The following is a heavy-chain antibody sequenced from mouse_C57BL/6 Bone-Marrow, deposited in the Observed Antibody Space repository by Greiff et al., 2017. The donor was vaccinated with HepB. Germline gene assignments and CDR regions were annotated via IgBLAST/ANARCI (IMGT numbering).Heavy chain of an antibody. D-gene: IGHD1-1*01. CDR3: ARRIYYYGSSFHYYAMDY. CDR2: IHPNSGST. CDR1: GYTFTSYW. Sequence: QVQLQQPGAELVKPGASVKLSCKASGYTFTSYWMHWVKQRPGQGLEWIGMIHPNSGSTNYNEKFKSKATLTVDKSSSTAYMQLSSLTSEDSAVYYCARRIYYYGSSFHYYAMDYWGQGTSVTVSS. J-gene: IGHJ4*01. V-gene: IGHV1-64*01.